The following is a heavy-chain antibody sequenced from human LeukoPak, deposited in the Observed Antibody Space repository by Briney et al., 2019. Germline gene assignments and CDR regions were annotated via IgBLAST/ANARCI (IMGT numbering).Heavy chain of an antibody. CDR2: ISSSSSTI. CDR1: GFTFSSYS. CDR3: ARALLGYSGYGTVDY. V-gene: IGHV3-48*01. Sequence: GGSLRLSCAASGFTFSSYSMNWVRQAPGKGLEWVSYISSSSSTIYYADSVKGRFTISRDNVKNSVYLQMNSLRAEDTGVYYCARALLGYSGYGTVDYWGQGTLVTVSS. J-gene: IGHJ4*02. D-gene: IGHD5-12*01.